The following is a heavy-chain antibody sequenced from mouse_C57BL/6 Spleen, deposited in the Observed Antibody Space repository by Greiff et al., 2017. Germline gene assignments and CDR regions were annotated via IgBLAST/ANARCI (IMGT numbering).Heavy chain of an antibody. CDR1: GFTFSSYG. CDR3: ARPHITTVVPMGYFDV. D-gene: IGHD1-1*01. V-gene: IGHV5-6*01. CDR2: ISSGGSYT. J-gene: IGHJ1*03. Sequence: EVNVVESGGDLVKPGGSLKLSCAASGFTFSSYGMSWVRQTPDKRLEWVATISSGGSYTYYPDSVKGRFTISRDNAKNTLYLQMGSLKSEDTAMYYCARPHITTVVPMGYFDVWGTGTTVTVSS.